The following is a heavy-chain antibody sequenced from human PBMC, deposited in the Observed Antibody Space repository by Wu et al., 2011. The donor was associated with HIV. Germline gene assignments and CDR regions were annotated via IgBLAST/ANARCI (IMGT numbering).Heavy chain of an antibody. Sequence: SVKVSCKASGYTFNTYAISWVRQAPGQGLEWMGWISPYDGDTKYPQKLQGRVTMTRDTSTSTVYMELSSLRSEDTAVYYCARERGEVGYGDPRAFDPWGQGTLVTVSS. CDR2: ISPYDGDT. CDR1: GYTFNTYA. CDR3: ARERGEVGYGDPRAFDP. V-gene: IGHV1-18*01. J-gene: IGHJ5*02. D-gene: IGHD4-17*01.